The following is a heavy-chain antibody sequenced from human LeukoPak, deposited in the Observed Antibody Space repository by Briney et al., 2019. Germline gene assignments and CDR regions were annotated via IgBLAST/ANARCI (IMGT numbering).Heavy chain of an antibody. CDR2: INHSGST. CDR1: GGSCSGYY. Sequence: SETLSLTCAVYGGSCSGYYWSWIRQPPGKGLEWIGEINHSGSTNYNPSLKSRVTISVDTSKNQFSLKLSSVTAADTAVYYCATVAGGGYDAPYYFDYWGQGTLVTVSS. J-gene: IGHJ4*02. CDR3: ATVAGGGYDAPYYFDY. V-gene: IGHV4-34*01. D-gene: IGHD5-12*01.